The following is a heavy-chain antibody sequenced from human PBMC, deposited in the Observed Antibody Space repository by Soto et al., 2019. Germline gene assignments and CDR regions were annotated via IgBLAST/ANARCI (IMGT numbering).Heavy chain of an antibody. CDR2: IHHSGSI. CDR3: AREDDGGDSLDF. J-gene: IGHJ6*02. V-gene: IGHV4-30-4*08. D-gene: IGHD2-21*02. CDR1: GDSISSDYYH. Sequence: QVQLQQSGPGLVKPSQTLSLTCTVSGDSISSDYYHWTWIRQSPGKGLEWIGYIHHSGSILYNPSLKSRVTISVDTSKNQFSLPLTSVTAADTAVYFCAREDDGGDSLDFWGQGTTVTVSS.